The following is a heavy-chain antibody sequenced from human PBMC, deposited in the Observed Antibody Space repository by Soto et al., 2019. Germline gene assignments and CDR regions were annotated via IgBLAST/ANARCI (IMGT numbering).Heavy chain of an antibody. V-gene: IGHV1-69*06. CDR2: IIPIFGTA. D-gene: IGHD1-26*01. CDR3: ARDVSIVGPPGTFDY. Sequence: GASVKVSCKASGGTFSSYAISWVRQAPGQGLEWMGGIIPIFGTANYAQKFQGRVTITADKSTSTAYMELSSLRSEDTAVYYCARDVSIVGPPGTFDYWGQGTLVTVSS. J-gene: IGHJ4*02. CDR1: GGTFSSYA.